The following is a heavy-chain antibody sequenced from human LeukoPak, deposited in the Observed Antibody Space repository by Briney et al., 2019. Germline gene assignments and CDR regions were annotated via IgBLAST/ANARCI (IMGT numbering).Heavy chain of an antibody. V-gene: IGHV3-23*01. CDR1: GFTLSKCA. Sequence: GGSLRLSCAASGFTLSKCAMTWVRQAPGKGLEWVSSITGNGGSTYYADSVRGRFTISRDNSKTMVYLQMSSLRAEDTAIYYCTRERNPSGYSSGWYSYGWDYWGQGTLVTVSS. D-gene: IGHD6-19*01. CDR2: ITGNGGST. J-gene: IGHJ4*02. CDR3: TRERNPSGYSSGWYSYGWDY.